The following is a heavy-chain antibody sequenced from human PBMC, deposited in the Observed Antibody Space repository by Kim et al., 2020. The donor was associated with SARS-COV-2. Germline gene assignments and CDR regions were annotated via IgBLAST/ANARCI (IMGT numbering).Heavy chain of an antibody. CDR2: ISSSSSYI. CDR1: GFTFSSYS. J-gene: IGHJ4*02. Sequence: GGSLRLSCAASGFTFSSYSMNWVRQAPGKGLEWVSSISSSSSYIYYADSVKGRFTISRDNAKNSLYLQMNSLRAEDTAVYYCARIPYGDYAWNDYWGQGTLVTVSS. V-gene: IGHV3-21*01. CDR3: ARIPYGDYAWNDY. D-gene: IGHD4-17*01.